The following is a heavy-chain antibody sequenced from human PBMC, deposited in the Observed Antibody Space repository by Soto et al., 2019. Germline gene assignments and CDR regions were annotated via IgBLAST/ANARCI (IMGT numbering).Heavy chain of an antibody. D-gene: IGHD2-2*01. J-gene: IGHJ6*02. CDR2: INHSGST. V-gene: IGHV4-34*01. CDR1: GGSFSGYY. Sequence: QVQLQQWGAGLLKPSETPSLTCAVYGGSFSGYYWSWIRQPPGKGLEWIGEINHSGSTNYNPSLKSRVTISVDTSKNQFSLKLSSVTAADTAVYYCARGGADCSSTSCYREGYYYYGMDVWGQGTTVTVSS. CDR3: ARGGADCSSTSCYREGYYYYGMDV.